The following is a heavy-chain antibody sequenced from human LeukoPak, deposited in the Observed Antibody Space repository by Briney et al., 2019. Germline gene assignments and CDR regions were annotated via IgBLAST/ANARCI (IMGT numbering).Heavy chain of an antibody. CDR3: ARQMAYCGGGCYSRLFDY. Sequence: GGSLRLSCAASGFTFSSYSMNWVRQAPGKGLEWVSSISSSSSYIYYADSVKGRFTISRDNAKNSLYLQMNSLRAEDTAVYYCARQMAYCGGGCYSRLFDYWGQGTLVTVSS. V-gene: IGHV3-21*01. CDR1: GFTFSSYS. CDR2: ISSSSSYI. D-gene: IGHD2-21*02. J-gene: IGHJ4*02.